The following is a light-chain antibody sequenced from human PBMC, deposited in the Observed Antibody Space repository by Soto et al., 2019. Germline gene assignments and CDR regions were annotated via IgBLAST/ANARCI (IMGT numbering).Light chain of an antibody. CDR2: DAS. CDR3: LQYSTWPPLYT. V-gene: IGKV3-15*01. CDR1: QSVSSY. Sequence: EIVMTQSPATLSVSLGERVTLSCRASQSVSSYLAWYQQKPGQAPRLLISDASTRATDIPDRFSGSGSGTAFTLTISRLQSTDLAVYYCLQYSTWPPLYTFGQGTKLEIK. J-gene: IGKJ2*01.